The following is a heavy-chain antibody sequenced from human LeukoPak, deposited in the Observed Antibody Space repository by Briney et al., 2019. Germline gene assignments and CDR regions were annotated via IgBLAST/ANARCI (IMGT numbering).Heavy chain of an antibody. D-gene: IGHD6-13*01. V-gene: IGHV4-59*01. CDR2: VYYSGST. J-gene: IGHJ5*02. Sequence: SETLSLTCTVSGGSISSYYWSWIRQPPGKGLEWIGYVYYSGSTNYNPSLKSRVTISVDTSKNQFSLKLSSVTAADTAVYYCARDSSSWYANNWFDPWGQGTLVTVSS. CDR1: GGSISSYY. CDR3: ARDSSSWYANNWFDP.